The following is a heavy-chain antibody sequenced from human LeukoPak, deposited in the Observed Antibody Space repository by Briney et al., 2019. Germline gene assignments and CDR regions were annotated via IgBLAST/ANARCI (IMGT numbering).Heavy chain of an antibody. CDR1: GFTVSNNY. Sequence: QPGGSLRLSCAASGFTVSNNYMSWVRQAPGKGLEWVSVIYSGGTTYYADSVKGRFTISRDNSKNTLYLLMNSLRDEDTAVYYCARGGYCSGGNCYGYFDYWGQGTLVTVSS. J-gene: IGHJ4*02. D-gene: IGHD2-15*01. CDR3: ARGGYCSGGNCYGYFDY. CDR2: IYSGGTT. V-gene: IGHV3-66*01.